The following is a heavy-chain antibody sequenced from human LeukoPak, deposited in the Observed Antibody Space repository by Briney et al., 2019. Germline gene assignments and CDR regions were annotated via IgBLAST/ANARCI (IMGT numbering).Heavy chain of an antibody. CDR1: GFTFSSCG. CDR2: IRYDGSNK. D-gene: IGHD3-9*01. V-gene: IGHV3-30*02. J-gene: IGHJ4*02. CDR3: AKDAHYDILTGQDGFDY. Sequence: GGSLRLSCAASGFTFSSCGMHWVRQAPGKGLEWVAFIRYDGSNKYYADSVKGRFTISRDNSKNTLYLQMNSLRAEDTAVYYCAKDAHYDILTGQDGFDYWGQGTLVTVSS.